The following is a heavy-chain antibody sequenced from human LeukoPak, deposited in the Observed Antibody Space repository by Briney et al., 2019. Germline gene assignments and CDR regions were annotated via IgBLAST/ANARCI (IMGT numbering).Heavy chain of an antibody. CDR1: GSSLSTSGVG. V-gene: IGHV2-5*01. CDR3: ALTTTVTTYFDY. CDR2: IYWNDDK. Sequence: SGPTLVNPTQTLTLTCTFSGSSLSTSGVGVGWIRQPPGKALEWLALIYWNDDKRYSPSLKSRLTITKDTSKNQVVLTMTNMDPVDTATYYCALTTTVTTYFDYWGQGTLVTASS. J-gene: IGHJ4*02. D-gene: IGHD4-17*01.